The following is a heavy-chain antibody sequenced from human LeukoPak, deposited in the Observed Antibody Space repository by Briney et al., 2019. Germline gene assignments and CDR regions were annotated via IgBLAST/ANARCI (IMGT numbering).Heavy chain of an antibody. D-gene: IGHD1-1*01. CDR2: IWYDGSNK. V-gene: IGHV3-33*06. Sequence: PGRSLRLSCAASGFTFSSYGMHWVRQAPGKGLEWVAVIWYDGSNKYYADSVKGRFTISRDNSKNTLYLQMNSLRAEDTAVHYCAKDNDGWNADAFDIWGQGTMVTVSS. J-gene: IGHJ3*02. CDR1: GFTFSSYG. CDR3: AKDNDGWNADAFDI.